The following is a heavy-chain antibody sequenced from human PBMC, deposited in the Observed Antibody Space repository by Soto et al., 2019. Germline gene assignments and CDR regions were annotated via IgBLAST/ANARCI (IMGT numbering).Heavy chain of an antibody. D-gene: IGHD3-22*01. CDR1: GTSVSGANW. CDR3: ARTGQYSSGNN. Sequence: QVQLQESGPGLVDPLGTLSLTCAVSGTSVSGANWWGWVRQPPGKGLEWIGDIHSSGNTAYNPSLKSRVTISRGMSKNEFALKLTSVTAAVTAVYYCARTGQYSSGNNWGQGTLVTVSS. CDR2: IHSSGNT. J-gene: IGHJ4*02. V-gene: IGHV4-4*02.